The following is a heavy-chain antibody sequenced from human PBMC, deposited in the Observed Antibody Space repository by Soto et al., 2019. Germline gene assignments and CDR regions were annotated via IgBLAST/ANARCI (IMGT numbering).Heavy chain of an antibody. Sequence: EVQLVESGGGLVQPGRSLRLSCAASGFTFDDYAMHWVRQAPGKGLEWVSGISWNSGSIGYADSVKGRFTISRDNAKNYLYLQMNSLRAEDTALYYCAKDMSYYYDSSGPFDYWGQGTLVTVSS. D-gene: IGHD3-22*01. CDR2: ISWNSGSI. CDR3: AKDMSYYYDSSGPFDY. V-gene: IGHV3-9*01. CDR1: GFTFDDYA. J-gene: IGHJ4*02.